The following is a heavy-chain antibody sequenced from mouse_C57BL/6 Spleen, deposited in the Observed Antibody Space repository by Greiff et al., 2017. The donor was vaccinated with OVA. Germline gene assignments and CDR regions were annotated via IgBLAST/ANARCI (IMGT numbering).Heavy chain of an antibody. V-gene: IGHV1-55*01. Sequence: VQLQQPGAELVKPGASVKMSCKASGYTFTSYWITWVKQRPGQGLEWIGDIYPGSGSTNYNEKFKSKATLTVDTSSSTAYMQLSSLTSEDSAVYYCARESRQLRLRSYFDYWGQGTTLTVSS. J-gene: IGHJ2*01. CDR1: GYTFTSYW. CDR3: ARESRQLRLRSYFDY. CDR2: IYPGSGST. D-gene: IGHD3-2*02.